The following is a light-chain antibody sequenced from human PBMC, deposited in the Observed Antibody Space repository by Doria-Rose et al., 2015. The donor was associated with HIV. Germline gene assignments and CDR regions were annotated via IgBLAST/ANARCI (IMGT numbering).Light chain of an antibody. Sequence: DIRVTQSPESLGMSLGERATLNCKSNQSLLYTSKNYLAWYQQKPGQPHKLLIYWASTRQSGVPARFSGSGSGTDCTLTISSLEAEDVAVYYCQQYYDTPSFGPGTTVDIK. CDR2: WAS. V-gene: IGKV4-1*01. CDR1: QSLLYTSKNY. J-gene: IGKJ3*01. CDR3: QQYYDTPS.